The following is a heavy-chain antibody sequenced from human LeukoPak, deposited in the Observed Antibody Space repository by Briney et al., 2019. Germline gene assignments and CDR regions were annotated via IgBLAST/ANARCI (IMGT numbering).Heavy chain of an antibody. CDR2: IYTSGST. V-gene: IGHV4-4*09. D-gene: IGHD4-11*01. CDR1: GGSISGYY. J-gene: IGHJ6*03. Sequence: SETLSLTCTVSGGSISGYYWSWIRQPPGKGLEWIGYIYTSGSTNYNPSLKSRVTISVDTSKNQFSLKLSSVTAADTAVYYCASARLQDYYYYYMDVWGKGTTVTVSS. CDR3: ASARLQDYYYYYMDV.